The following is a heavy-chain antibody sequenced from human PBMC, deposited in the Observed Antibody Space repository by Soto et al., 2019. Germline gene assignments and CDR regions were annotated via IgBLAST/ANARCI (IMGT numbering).Heavy chain of an antibody. J-gene: IGHJ5*02. V-gene: IGHV4-61*08. CDR1: GGSVSSGDYY. Sequence: ETLSLSCTVSGGSVSSGDYYWSWIRQPPRKGLEWIGYVYYSGSTNYNPTLKSRVSISVDTSKNQFSLKLKSVTAADTAVYYCERITVDTYMIYWFDPWGQGTLVTVSS. CDR2: VYYSGST. D-gene: IGHD3-16*01. CDR3: ERITVDTYMIYWFDP.